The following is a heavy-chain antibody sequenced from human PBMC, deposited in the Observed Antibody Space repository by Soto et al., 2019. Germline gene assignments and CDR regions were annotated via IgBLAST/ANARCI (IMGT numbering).Heavy chain of an antibody. V-gene: IGHV4-39*01. Sequence: TLSLTCTVSGDSISSASYFWGWIRQPPGKGLEWIGSVYFVGNSYYNPSLKSRVSISVDASKNQFSLRLSSMTAADTGVYYCVGFYGDYVNGVKRRYFDCWGQGTLVTV. CDR3: VGFYGDYVNGVKRRYFDC. CDR1: GDSISSASYF. CDR2: VYFVGNS. D-gene: IGHD4-17*01. J-gene: IGHJ4*02.